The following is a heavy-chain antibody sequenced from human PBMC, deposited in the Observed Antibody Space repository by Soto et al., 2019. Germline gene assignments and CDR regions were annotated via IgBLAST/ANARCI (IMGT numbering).Heavy chain of an antibody. D-gene: IGHD1-1*01. CDR3: AHMRYNWNDGYHDAYDI. J-gene: IGHJ3*02. V-gene: IGHV2-5*01. Sequence: QITLKESGPPLVKPTQTLTLTCTFSGFSLSTSGVGVGWIRQPPGKALEWLALIYLNDDKRYSPSLKSRLPITRGTSKYQVVLTMTNTDPVDTATYYCAHMRYNWNDGYHDAYDIWCQGTMVTVSS. CDR2: IYLNDDK. CDR1: GFSLSTSGVG.